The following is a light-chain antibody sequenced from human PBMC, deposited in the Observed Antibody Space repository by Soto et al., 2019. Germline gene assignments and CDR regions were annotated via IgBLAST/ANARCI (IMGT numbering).Light chain of an antibody. J-gene: IGLJ3*02. CDR3: QSGKV. CDR2: VNSDGSH. Sequence: QSVLTQSPSVSASLGASVKLTCTLSSGHSTYAIAWHQQQPEKGPRYLMRVNSDGSHIKGDGIPDRFSGSSSGAERYLTISTLQSEDEADYYCQSGKVFAGGTKLTVL. CDR1: SGHSTYA. V-gene: IGLV4-69*01.